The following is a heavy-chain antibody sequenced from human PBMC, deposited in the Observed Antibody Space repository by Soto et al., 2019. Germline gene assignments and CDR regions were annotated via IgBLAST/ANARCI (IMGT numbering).Heavy chain of an antibody. CDR2: ISGSGGST. J-gene: IGHJ4*02. CDR1: GFTFSSYA. CDR3: ASPRGYSGYDGFDY. V-gene: IGHV3-23*01. Sequence: PGGSLRLSCAASGFTFSSYAMSWVRQAPGKVLEWVSAISGSGGSTYYADSVQGRFTISRDTSKNALYLQMNILRAEATAVYYCASPRGYSGYDGFDYWGQGTLVTVSS. D-gene: IGHD5-12*01.